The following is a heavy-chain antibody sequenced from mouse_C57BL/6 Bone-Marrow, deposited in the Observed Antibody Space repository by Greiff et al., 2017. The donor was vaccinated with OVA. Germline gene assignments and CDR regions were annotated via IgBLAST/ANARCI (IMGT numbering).Heavy chain of an antibody. CDR1: GYTFTSYW. V-gene: IGHV1-50*01. D-gene: IGHD1-1*01. CDR3: ARSPIYYYGSSYAMDY. Sequence: QVQLKQPGAELVKPGASVKLSCKASGYTFTSYWMQWVKQRPGQGLEWIGEIDPSDSYTNYNQKFKGKATLTVDTSSSTAYMQLSSLTSEDSAVYDCARSPIYYYGSSYAMDYWGQGTSVTVSS. CDR2: IDPSDSYT. J-gene: IGHJ4*01.